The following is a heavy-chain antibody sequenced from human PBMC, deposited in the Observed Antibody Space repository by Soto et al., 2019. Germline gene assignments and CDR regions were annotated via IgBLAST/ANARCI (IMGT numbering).Heavy chain of an antibody. V-gene: IGHV3-30*18. J-gene: IGHJ6*02. D-gene: IGHD2-2*01. CDR1: GFTFSSYV. CDR2: ISYDGSNK. Sequence: QVQLVESGGGVVQPGRSLRLSCAASGFTFSSYVMHWVRQAPGKGLEWVAVISYDGSNKYYADSVRGRFTISRDNSKHTLFLQMNSLRPEDTAVYYCAKALEGYCSSTSCYTYFGLDVWGQGTTVTVSS. CDR3: AKALEGYCSSTSCYTYFGLDV.